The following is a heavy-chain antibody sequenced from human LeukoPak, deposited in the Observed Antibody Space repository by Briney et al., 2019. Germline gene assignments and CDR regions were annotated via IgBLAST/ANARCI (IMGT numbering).Heavy chain of an antibody. J-gene: IGHJ3*02. CDR3: ARVFGYDSSGYYPDAFDI. D-gene: IGHD3-22*01. CDR1: GFTFSSYA. V-gene: IGHV3-21*01. Sequence: GGSLRLSCAASGFTFSSYAMHCVRQAPGKGLEWVSSISSSSSYIYYADSVKGRFTISRDNAKNSLYLQMNSLRAEDTAVYYCARVFGYDSSGYYPDAFDIWGQGTMVTVSS. CDR2: ISSSSSYI.